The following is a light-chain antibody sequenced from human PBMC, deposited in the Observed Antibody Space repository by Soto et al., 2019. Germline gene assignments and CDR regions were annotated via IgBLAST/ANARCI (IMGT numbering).Light chain of an antibody. V-gene: IGKV1-39*01. J-gene: IGKJ4*02. CDR1: QNIGSF. CDR2: AAS. CDR3: QQSYSNPLT. Sequence: DIQMTHSPSSLSASVGDRVTITCRASQNIGSFLSWYQQKPGKAPKLLIYAASSLQSGVPSRFSGGGSGTDLTLTISRRQPEDWATYYCQQSYSNPLTFGEGTKVEI.